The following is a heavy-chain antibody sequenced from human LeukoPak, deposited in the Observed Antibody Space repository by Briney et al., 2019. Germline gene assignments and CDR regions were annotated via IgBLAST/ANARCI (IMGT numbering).Heavy chain of an antibody. V-gene: IGHV1-69*13. CDR2: IVPIFGTA. J-gene: IGHJ4*02. CDR3: ARDRAYSSGWYNPRFDY. Sequence: SVKVSCKASGGTFSSYAISWVRQAPGQGLEWMGGIVPIFGTANSAQKFQGRVTITADESTSTAYMELGSLRSEDTAVYYCARDRAYSSGWYNPRFDYWGQGTLVTVSS. CDR1: GGTFSSYA. D-gene: IGHD6-19*01.